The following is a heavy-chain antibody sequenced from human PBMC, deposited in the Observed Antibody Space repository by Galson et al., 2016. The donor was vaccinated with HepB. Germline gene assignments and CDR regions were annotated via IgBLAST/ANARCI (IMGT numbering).Heavy chain of an antibody. V-gene: IGHV5-51*01. CDR1: GYNFIDYY. Sequence: QSGAEVKKPGESLSISCKGSGYNFIDYYIIWVRQMPGKGLEWMGIIYPGDSDIRYSPSFQGQATISADTSVSSDYLQWRSLNASATAIYYCARGGSGSPKFWGQGTVVIVSS. CDR2: IYPGDSDI. CDR3: ARGGSGSPKF. J-gene: IGHJ3*01. D-gene: IGHD1-26*01.